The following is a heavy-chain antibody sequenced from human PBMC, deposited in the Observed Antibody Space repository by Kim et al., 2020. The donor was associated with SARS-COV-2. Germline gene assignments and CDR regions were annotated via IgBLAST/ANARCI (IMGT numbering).Heavy chain of an antibody. CDR2: IYPGDSDT. V-gene: IGHV5-51*01. Sequence: GESLKISCKGSGYSFTSYWIGWVRQMPGKGLEWMGIIYPGDSDTRYSPSFQGQVTISADKSISTAYLQWSSLKASDTAMYYCARPGIAARHTAWFDPWGQGTLVTVSS. CDR3: ARPGIAARHTAWFDP. CDR1: GYSFTSYW. J-gene: IGHJ5*02. D-gene: IGHD6-6*01.